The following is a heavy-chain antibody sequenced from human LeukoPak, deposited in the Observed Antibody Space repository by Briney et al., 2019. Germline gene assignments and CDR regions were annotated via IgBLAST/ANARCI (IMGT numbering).Heavy chain of an antibody. J-gene: IGHJ4*02. Sequence: SETLSLTCTVSGGSVSSGSYYWSWIRQPPGKGLEWIGYIYYGGSTNYNPSLKSRVTISVDTSKNQFSLKLSSVTAADTAVYYCARDSVYYDILTGYQHIYYFDYWGQGTLVTVSS. D-gene: IGHD3-9*01. CDR2: IYYGGST. V-gene: IGHV4-61*01. CDR3: ARDSVYYDILTGYQHIYYFDY. CDR1: GGSVSSGSYY.